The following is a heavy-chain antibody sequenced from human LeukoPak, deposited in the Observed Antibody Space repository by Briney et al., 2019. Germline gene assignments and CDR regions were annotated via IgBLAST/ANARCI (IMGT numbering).Heavy chain of an antibody. J-gene: IGHJ4*02. CDR2: ISAYNGNT. CDR1: GYTFTSYG. Sequence: GASVKVSCKASGYTFTSYGISWVRQAPGQGLEWMGWISAYNGNTNYAQKLQGRVTMTTDTSTSTAYMELRSLRSDDTAVYYCAKAPTVTTLLYFFDYWGQGTLVTVSS. CDR3: AKAPTVTTLLYFFDY. D-gene: IGHD4-17*01. V-gene: IGHV1-18*01.